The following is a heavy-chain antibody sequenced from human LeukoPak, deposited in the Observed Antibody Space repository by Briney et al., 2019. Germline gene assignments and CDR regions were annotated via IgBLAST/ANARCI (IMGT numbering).Heavy chain of an antibody. D-gene: IGHD2-2*01. CDR1: DDSITMYY. CDR2: IYYSGST. Sequence: SETLSLTCSVSDDSITMYYWTWIRQPPGKGLERIGYIYYSGSTNYNPSLKSRVTISVDTSKNQFSLKLSSVTAADTAVYYCARVAMGIFDYWGQGTLVTVSS. V-gene: IGHV4-59*01. CDR3: ARVAMGIFDY. J-gene: IGHJ4*02.